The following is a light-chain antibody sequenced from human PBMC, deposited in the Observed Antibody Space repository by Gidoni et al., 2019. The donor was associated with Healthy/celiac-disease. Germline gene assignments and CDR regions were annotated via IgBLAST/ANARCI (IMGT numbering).Light chain of an antibody. CDR1: SCDVGSYNL. CDR2: EVS. J-gene: IGLJ2*01. V-gene: IGLV2-23*02. CDR3: CSYAGSSTFEGV. Sequence: QSALTQPASVSGSPGQSITISCTGTSCDVGSYNLVSWYQQHPGKAPKLMIYEVSKRPSGVSNRFSGSKSGNTASLTISGLQAEDEADYYCCSYAGSSTFEGVFGGVTKLTVL.